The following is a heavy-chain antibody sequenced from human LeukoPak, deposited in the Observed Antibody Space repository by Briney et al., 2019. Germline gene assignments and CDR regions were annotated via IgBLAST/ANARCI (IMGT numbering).Heavy chain of an antibody. Sequence: PSETLSLTCTVSGGSISSYYWSWIRQPAGQGLEWIGRIYTSGSTNYNPSLKSRVTMSEDTSKNQFSLKLSSVTAADTAVYYCANEGRFLEWFEADYYYYYMDVWGKGTTVTVSS. J-gene: IGHJ6*03. D-gene: IGHD3-3*01. CDR3: ANEGRFLEWFEADYYYYYMDV. CDR1: GGSISSYY. V-gene: IGHV4-4*07. CDR2: IYTSGST.